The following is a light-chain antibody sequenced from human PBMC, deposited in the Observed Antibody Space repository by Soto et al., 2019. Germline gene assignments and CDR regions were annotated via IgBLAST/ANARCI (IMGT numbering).Light chain of an antibody. V-gene: IGKV3-11*01. CDR1: QSVSSY. CDR3: KQRSNWPPLT. Sequence: EIVLTQSPATLSLSPGERATLSCRASQSVSSYLAWYQQKPGQAPRLLIYNASNRATGIPARFSGSGSGTDLTLYISSLEPEDFAVYYCKQRSNWPPLTYGGGTKVEIK. CDR2: NAS. J-gene: IGKJ4*01.